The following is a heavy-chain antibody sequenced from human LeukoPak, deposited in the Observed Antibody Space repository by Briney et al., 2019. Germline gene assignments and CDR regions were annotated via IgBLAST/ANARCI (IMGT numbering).Heavy chain of an antibody. CDR1: EFTFSNFW. CDR3: ARGGNHGDYWYFDL. V-gene: IGHV3-7*01. Sequence: GGSLRLSCSASEFTFSNFWMSWVRQAPGKGPEWVANIKQDGSERYYVDSVKGRFTISRDNAETSLHLQMNSLRAEDTAVYYCARGGNHGDYWYFDLWGRGTLVTVSS. CDR2: IKQDGSER. J-gene: IGHJ2*01. D-gene: IGHD4-17*01.